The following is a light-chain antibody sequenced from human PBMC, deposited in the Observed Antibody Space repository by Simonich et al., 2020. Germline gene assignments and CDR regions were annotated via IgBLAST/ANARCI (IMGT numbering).Light chain of an antibody. CDR3: AAWDDSLNGWV. CDR1: SSNIRSNT. J-gene: IGLJ3*02. V-gene: IGLV1-44*01. CDR2: STN. Sequence: QSVLTQPPSASGTPGQRVPISCSGSSSNIRSNTVNWYQQLPGTAPKLLIYSTNQRPSGVPDRFSGSKSGTSASLASSGRQSEDEADYYCAAWDDSLNGWVFGGGTKLTVL.